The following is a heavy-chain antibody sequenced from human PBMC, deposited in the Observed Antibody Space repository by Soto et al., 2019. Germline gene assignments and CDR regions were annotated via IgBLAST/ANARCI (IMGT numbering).Heavy chain of an antibody. V-gene: IGHV3-23*01. CDR2: ISSNGGST. Sequence: EVQLLESGGGLVQPGGSLRLSCAASAFTFSGHVMSWVRQAPGKGLEWVSGISSNGGSTYYADSVKGRFTISRDNSKNTLHLQMTSLRAEDTAVYYCAKGVSVGLSGYYGMDVWGQGTTVTVSS. CDR3: AKGVSVGLSGYYGMDV. J-gene: IGHJ6*02. CDR1: AFTFSGHV. D-gene: IGHD3-16*02.